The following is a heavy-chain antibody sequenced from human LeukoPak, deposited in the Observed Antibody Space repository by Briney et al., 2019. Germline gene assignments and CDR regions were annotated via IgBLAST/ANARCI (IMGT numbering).Heavy chain of an antibody. Sequence: VASVKVFCKPSAYTFSNYGISWVRQAPGQGLEWMGWISGYNGNTKYAQNLQGRVTVTTDTSTSTALMELRSLRSDDTAVYYCAITKDYYGSGSYPFDPWGQGTLVTVSS. J-gene: IGHJ5*02. CDR3: AITKDYYGSGSYPFDP. D-gene: IGHD3-10*01. V-gene: IGHV1-18*01. CDR2: ISGYNGNT. CDR1: AYTFSNYG.